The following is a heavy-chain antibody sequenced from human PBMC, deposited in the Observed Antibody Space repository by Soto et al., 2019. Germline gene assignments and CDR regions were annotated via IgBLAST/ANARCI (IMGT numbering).Heavy chain of an antibody. J-gene: IGHJ6*03. CDR2: INHSGST. CDR1: DGSFSDYY. CDR3: ARSRRSDFWSGYSDYYYYMDV. D-gene: IGHD3-3*01. Sequence: SETLSLTCAVYDGSFSDYYWTWIRQPPGEGLEWIGEINHSGSTHYNSSLQSRVTMSVDTSKNQFSLNLNSVTAADTAVYYCARSRRSDFWSGYSDYYYYMDVWGKGTTVTVSS. V-gene: IGHV4-34*01.